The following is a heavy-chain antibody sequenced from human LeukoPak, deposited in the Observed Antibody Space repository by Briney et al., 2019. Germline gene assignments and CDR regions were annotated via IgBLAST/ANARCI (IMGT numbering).Heavy chain of an antibody. Sequence: ASVKVSCKTSGYTFTNYGISWVRQAPGHGLEWMGWISPYNGNTNYAQKFQGRVAMTTDTSTTTAYMELRSLRSDDTAVYYCARYTAAGTSVDYWGPGTLVIVSS. J-gene: IGHJ4*02. V-gene: IGHV1-18*01. CDR3: ARYTAAGTSVDY. CDR2: ISPYNGNT. CDR1: GYTFTNYG. D-gene: IGHD6-13*01.